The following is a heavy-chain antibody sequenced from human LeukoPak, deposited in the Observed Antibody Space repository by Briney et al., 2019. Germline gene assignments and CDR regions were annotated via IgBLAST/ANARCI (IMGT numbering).Heavy chain of an antibody. Sequence: ASVKVSCKASGYTFTGYYMHWVRQAPGQGLEWMEWINPNSGGTNYAQKFQGRVTITRDTAISTAYMELSRLRSDDTAVYYCARPDEYCSGGSCYYANFDYWGQGTLVTVSS. CDR1: GYTFTGYY. CDR2: INPNSGGT. J-gene: IGHJ4*02. V-gene: IGHV1-2*02. D-gene: IGHD2-15*01. CDR3: ARPDEYCSGGSCYYANFDY.